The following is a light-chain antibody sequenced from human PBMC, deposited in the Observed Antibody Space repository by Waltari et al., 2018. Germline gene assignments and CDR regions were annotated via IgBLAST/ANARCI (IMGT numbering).Light chain of an antibody. V-gene: IGLV2-14*03. CDR3: AAYTSSSNFV. CDR2: DVT. J-gene: IGLJ1*01. Sequence: WYRQHPDKVPNLIIFDVTERPSGISARFSGSKSGNTASLTISGLQADDEADYYCAAYTSSSNFVFGSWTTVTV.